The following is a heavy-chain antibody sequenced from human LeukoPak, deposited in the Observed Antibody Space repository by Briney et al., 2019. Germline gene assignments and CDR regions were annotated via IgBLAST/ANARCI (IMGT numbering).Heavy chain of an antibody. CDR3: GRLGIDTPTG. D-gene: IGHD6-13*01. CDR1: GYSFTDYW. J-gene: IGHJ4*02. V-gene: IGHV5-51*01. CDR2: IYPGDSDT. Sequence: WESLKISCKGSGYSFTDYWIGWGRQMPGKGLEWIGIIYPGDSDTRYSPSFQGQVTISADKAISTAYLQWSSLKASDTAMYYCGRLGIDTPTGWGQGTLVTVSS.